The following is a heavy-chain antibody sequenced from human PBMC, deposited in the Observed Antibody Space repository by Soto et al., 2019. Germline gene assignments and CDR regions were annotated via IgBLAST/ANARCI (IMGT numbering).Heavy chain of an antibody. CDR2: ISSDGSST. Sequence: QVQLVESGGGVVQPRKSLRLSCVGSGFTFSGYAMHWIRQAPGKAPEWVALISSDGSSTLYADSVRGRFTISRDNSRDTLYLQLNSVRPDDTAVFSCARGAYRYFDYWGQGTLVTVSS. CDR1: GFTFSGYA. V-gene: IGHV3-30-3*01. CDR3: ARGAYRYFDY. D-gene: IGHD4-4*01. J-gene: IGHJ4*02.